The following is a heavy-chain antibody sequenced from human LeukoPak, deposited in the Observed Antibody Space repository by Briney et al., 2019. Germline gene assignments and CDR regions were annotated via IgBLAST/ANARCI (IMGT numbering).Heavy chain of an antibody. CDR3: ASSDILTI. CDR1: GFTLSSYA. J-gene: IGHJ3*02. CDR2: ISYDGSNK. Sequence: GGSLRLSCAASGFTLSSYAMHWVRQAPGKGLEWVAVISYDGSNKYYADSVKGRFTISRDNSKNTLYLQMNSLRAEDTAVYYCASSDILTIWGQGTMVTVSS. D-gene: IGHD3-9*01. V-gene: IGHV3-30*04.